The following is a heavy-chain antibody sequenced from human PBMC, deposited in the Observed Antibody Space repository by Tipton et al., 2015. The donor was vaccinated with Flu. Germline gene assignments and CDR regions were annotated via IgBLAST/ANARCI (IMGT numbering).Heavy chain of an antibody. Sequence: TLSLTCSVSGGSISSYYWSWIRQSPGKGLEWIGRIDTSGSTNYNPSLKSRVTISVDTSKNQFSLKLSSVTAADTAVYYCARRSVAGPYNWFDPWGQGTLVIVSS. D-gene: IGHD6-19*01. CDR3: ARRSVAGPYNWFDP. J-gene: IGHJ5*02. CDR1: GGSISSYY. V-gene: IGHV4-4*07. CDR2: IDTSGST.